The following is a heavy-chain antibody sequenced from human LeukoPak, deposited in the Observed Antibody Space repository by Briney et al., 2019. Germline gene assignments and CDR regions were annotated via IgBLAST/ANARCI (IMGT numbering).Heavy chain of an antibody. CDR3: ARGDSTFYYFDY. D-gene: IGHD2-2*01. V-gene: IGHV6-1*01. J-gene: IGHJ4*02. CDR2: TFYRSKWHN. CDR1: GDSVSSNSGA. Sequence: SQTLSLTCAIFGDSVSSNSGAWNWIRQSPSRGLEWLGRTFYRSKWHNDYAVSMKGRITINPDTSKNQFSLQLNSVTPEDTAVYYCARGDSTFYYFDYWGQGTLVTVSS.